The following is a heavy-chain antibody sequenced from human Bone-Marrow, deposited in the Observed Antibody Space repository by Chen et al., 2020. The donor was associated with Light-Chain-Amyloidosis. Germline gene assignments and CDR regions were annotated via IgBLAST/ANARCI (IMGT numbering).Heavy chain of an antibody. CDR3: ARVIDAFDI. J-gene: IGHJ3*02. CDR2: INHSGST. Sequence: QVQLQQWGAGLLKPSETLSLTCAVYGGSFSGYYWSWIRQPPGKGLEWIGEINHSGSTNYNPSLKSRVTISVDTSMNQFSLKLSSVTAADTAVYYCARVIDAFDIWGQGTMVTVSS. CDR1: GGSFSGYY. V-gene: IGHV4-34*01.